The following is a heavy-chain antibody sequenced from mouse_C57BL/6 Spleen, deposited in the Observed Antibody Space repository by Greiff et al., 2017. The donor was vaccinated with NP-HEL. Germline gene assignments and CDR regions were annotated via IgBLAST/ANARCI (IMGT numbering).Heavy chain of an antibody. CDR1: GYTFTSYG. J-gene: IGHJ1*03. CDR3: AREHDV. CDR2: IYPRSGNT. V-gene: IGHV1-81*01. Sequence: QVQLKQSGAELARPGASVKLSCKASGYTFTSYGISWVKQRTGQGLEWIGEIYPRSGNTYYNEKFKGKATLTADKSSSTAYMELRSLTSEDSAVYFCAREHDVWGTGTTVTVSS.